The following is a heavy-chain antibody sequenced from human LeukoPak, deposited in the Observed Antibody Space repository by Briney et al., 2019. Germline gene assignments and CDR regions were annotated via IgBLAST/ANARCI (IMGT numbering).Heavy chain of an antibody. V-gene: IGHV3-23*01. CDR2: ISDSSVST. CDR1: GFTFSSFA. J-gene: IGHJ4*02. Sequence: GGSLRLSCAASGFTFSSFAMRWVRQPPGKGREWVSRISDSSVSTNYADSVKGRFTISIDKAKNTLYLVVNSLRAEDTAVYYCAKKVRVYSGSYYDYWGQGALVTVSS. D-gene: IGHD4-23*01. CDR3: AKKVRVYSGSYYDY.